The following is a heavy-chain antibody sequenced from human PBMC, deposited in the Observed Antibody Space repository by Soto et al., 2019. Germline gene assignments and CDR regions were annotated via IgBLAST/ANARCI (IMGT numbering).Heavy chain of an antibody. CDR1: GASITYGGYS. J-gene: IGHJ4*02. CDR2: INHLETT. V-gene: IGHV4-30-2*01. CDR3: ARGGGSDSFDY. D-gene: IGHD1-26*01. Sequence: QLQLHESGSGLVKPSQTLSLTCTVSGASITYGGYSWSWIRQTPGKGLEWIGYINHLETTFYNPSFESRLSLSIDRAKYQFSLKLNSMSAADRAVYFCARGGGSDSFDYWGQGILVTVSS.